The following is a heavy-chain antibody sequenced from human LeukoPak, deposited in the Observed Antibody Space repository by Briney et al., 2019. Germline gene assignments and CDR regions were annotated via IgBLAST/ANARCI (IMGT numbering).Heavy chain of an antibody. D-gene: IGHD6-19*01. CDR1: GFTLSTYW. Sequence: PGGSLRLSCAASGFTLSTYWMTWVRQAPGKGLEWVANIKQEGSEKYYVDSVKGQFTISRDNAKKLLYLQVNSLRVEDAAVYYCERDRGSSGRLGRFFNWGQGTLVTV. CDR3: ERDRGSSGRLGRFFN. J-gene: IGHJ4*02. CDR2: IKQEGSEK. V-gene: IGHV3-7*01.